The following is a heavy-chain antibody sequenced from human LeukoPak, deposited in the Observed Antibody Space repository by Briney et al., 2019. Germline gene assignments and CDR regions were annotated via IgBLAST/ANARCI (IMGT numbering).Heavy chain of an antibody. CDR1: GFTFSSYA. J-gene: IGHJ3*02. D-gene: IGHD2-15*01. Sequence: PGGSLRFSCAASGFTFSSYAMHWVRQAPGKGLEWVAVISYDGSNKYYADSVKGRFTISRDNSKNTLYLQMNSLRAEDTAVYYCAREIVVVVAATHDAFDIWGQGTMVTVSS. V-gene: IGHV3-30*01. CDR2: ISYDGSNK. CDR3: AREIVVVVAATHDAFDI.